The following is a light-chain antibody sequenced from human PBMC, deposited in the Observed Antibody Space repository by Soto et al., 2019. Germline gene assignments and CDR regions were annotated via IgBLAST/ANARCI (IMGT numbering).Light chain of an antibody. CDR1: QSVSSSY. V-gene: IGKV3-20*01. CDR2: GAS. Sequence: EIVLTQSPGTLSLSPWERATLSCRASQSVSSSYLAWYQQKPGQAPRLLIYGASSRATGIPARFSGSGSGTEFILTISSLQSEDFAVYYCQQYSKWPLTFGGGTKVDIK. J-gene: IGKJ4*01. CDR3: QQYSKWPLT.